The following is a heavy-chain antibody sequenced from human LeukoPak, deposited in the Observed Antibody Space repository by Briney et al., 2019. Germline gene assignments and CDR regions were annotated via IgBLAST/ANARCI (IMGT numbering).Heavy chain of an antibody. CDR2: INHSGST. CDR1: GGSFSGYY. Sequence: SETLSLTCAVYGGSFSGYYWSWIRPPPGKGLEWIGEINHSGSTNYNPSLKSRVPISVDTSKNQFSLKLSSVTAADTAVYYCAEKAGFDWGQGTLVTVSS. V-gene: IGHV4-34*01. D-gene: IGHD3-16*01. J-gene: IGHJ4*02. CDR3: AEKAGFD.